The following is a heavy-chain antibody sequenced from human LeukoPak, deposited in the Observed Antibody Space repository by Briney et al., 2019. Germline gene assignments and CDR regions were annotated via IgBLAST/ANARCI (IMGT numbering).Heavy chain of an antibody. CDR2: IYTGVST. Sequence: QPGGSLRLSCAASGFTVSRSYMNWVRQAPGKGLEWVSVIYTGVSTYYADSVKGRFTISRDNSKNTLYLQMNSLRAEDTAVYYCARDAYKKNCFDCWGQGTLVTVSS. J-gene: IGHJ4*02. V-gene: IGHV3-53*01. CDR3: ARDAYKKNCFDC. CDR1: GFTVSRSY. D-gene: IGHD1-14*01.